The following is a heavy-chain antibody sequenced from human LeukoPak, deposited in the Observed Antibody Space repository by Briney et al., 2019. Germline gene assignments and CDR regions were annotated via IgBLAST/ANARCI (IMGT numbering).Heavy chain of an antibody. Sequence: GASVKVSCKASGYTFTSYGISWVRQAPGQRLEWMGWISAYNGNTNYAQKLQGRVTMSTDTSTSTAYMELRNLRSDDTAVYYCARTNRYYDILTGLNWFDPWGQGTLVTVSS. CDR3: ARTNRYYDILTGLNWFDP. CDR2: ISAYNGNT. J-gene: IGHJ5*02. D-gene: IGHD3-9*01. V-gene: IGHV1-18*01. CDR1: GYTFTSYG.